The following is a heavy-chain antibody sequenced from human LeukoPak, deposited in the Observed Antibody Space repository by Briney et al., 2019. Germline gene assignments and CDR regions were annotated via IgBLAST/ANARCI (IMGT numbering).Heavy chain of an antibody. CDR2: IYYSGST. J-gene: IGHJ3*02. D-gene: IGHD3-22*01. V-gene: IGHV4-39*07. Sequence: SETLSLTCTVSGGSISSSSYYWGWIRQPPGKGLEWVGSIYYSGSTYYNPSLKSRVTISVDTSKNQFSLKLSSVTAADTAVYYCARDSADSSGYCVDIWGQGTMVTVSS. CDR3: ARDSADSSGYCVDI. CDR1: GGSISSSSYY.